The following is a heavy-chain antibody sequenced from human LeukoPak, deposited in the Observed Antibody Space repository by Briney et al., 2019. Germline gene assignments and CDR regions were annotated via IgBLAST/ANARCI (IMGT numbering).Heavy chain of an antibody. D-gene: IGHD3-10*02. J-gene: IGHJ6*04. CDR2: INQDGSAK. Sequence: GGSLRLSCAASGFTFSNYWMSWVRQAPGKGLEWVANINQDGSAKYYVDSMEGRFTISRDNAKNSLYLQMNSLRAEDTAVYYCAELGITMIGGVWGKGTTVTISS. CDR1: GFTFSNYW. CDR3: AELGITMIGGV. V-gene: IGHV3-7*01.